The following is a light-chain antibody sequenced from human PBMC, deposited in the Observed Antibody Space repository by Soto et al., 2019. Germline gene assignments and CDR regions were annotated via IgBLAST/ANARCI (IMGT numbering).Light chain of an antibody. CDR3: HQYLDSPNT. V-gene: IGKV3-20*01. Sequence: DIVLTQSPYTLSLSPGDRATFSCRATQSITNNYVAWYQHKPGQAPRLLIYGASRRATGIPDRISGSGSGTDFTLSITRLEPEDFAVYYCHQYLDSPNTFGQGTKLEIK. CDR2: GAS. CDR1: QSITNNY. J-gene: IGKJ2*01.